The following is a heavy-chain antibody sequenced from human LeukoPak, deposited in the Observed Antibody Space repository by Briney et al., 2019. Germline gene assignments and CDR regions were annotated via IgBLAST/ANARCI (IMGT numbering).Heavy chain of an antibody. D-gene: IGHD2-15*01. CDR3: ARPVGQDAFDI. V-gene: IGHV4-39*01. CDR2: IYYSGST. CDR1: GGSISSSSYY. Sequence: SETLSLTCTVSGGSISSSSYYWGWIRQPPGKGLEWIGSIYYSGSTYYNPSLKSRVTISVDTSKNQFSLKLSSVTAADTAVYYCARPVGQDAFDIWGQGTMVTVSS. J-gene: IGHJ3*02.